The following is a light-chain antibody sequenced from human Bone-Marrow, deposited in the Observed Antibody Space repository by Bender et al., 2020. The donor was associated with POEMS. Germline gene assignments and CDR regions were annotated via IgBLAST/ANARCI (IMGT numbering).Light chain of an antibody. J-gene: IGLJ2*01. CDR2: EVN. Sequence: QSALTQPASVSGSPGQSITISCTGTSSDVGGHNYVSWYQQHPGKAPKLMIYEVNKRPSGVPDRFSGSMSGTSASLAISGLHSEDEADYYCVAWDDTLNGWVFGGGTKLTVL. CDR3: VAWDDTLNGWV. V-gene: IGLV2-14*01. CDR1: SSDVGGHNY.